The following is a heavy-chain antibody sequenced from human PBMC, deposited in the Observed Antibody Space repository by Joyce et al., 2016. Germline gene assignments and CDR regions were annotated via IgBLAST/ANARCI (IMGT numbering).Heavy chain of an antibody. CDR2: INPDGTSV. Sequence: EVQLVESGGGLVQPGGSLRLSCAASGFSLSNFWVHWVRQVPGKGLLWVSRINPDGTSVSYADFVSGRFSISRDNAKNTVSLQMNSLTAEDTAIYYCARLVSLRGFFYWHFDLWGRGTLVTVSS. V-gene: IGHV3-74*01. CDR1: GFSLSNFW. J-gene: IGHJ2*01. CDR3: ARLVSLRGFFYWHFDL. D-gene: IGHD2-21*01.